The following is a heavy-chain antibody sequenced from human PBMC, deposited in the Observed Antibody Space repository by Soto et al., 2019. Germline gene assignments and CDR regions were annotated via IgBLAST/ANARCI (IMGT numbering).Heavy chain of an antibody. CDR2: ISSSSNNI. V-gene: IGHV3-21*01. CDR3: ARRRGWFGGSDSCDI. CDR1: GFTFSSYD. J-gene: IGHJ3*02. Sequence: EVQLVESGAGPVKPGGSLRLSCAASGFTFSSYDMNWVRQAPGKGLEWVSSISSSSNNIYYADSVKGRFTISRDNAKNSLYLQMNSLRSEDTAVSYCARRRGWFGGSDSCDIWGTGTMVSVS. D-gene: IGHD3-10*01.